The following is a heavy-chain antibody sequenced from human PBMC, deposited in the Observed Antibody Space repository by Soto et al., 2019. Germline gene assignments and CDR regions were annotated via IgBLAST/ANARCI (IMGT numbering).Heavy chain of an antibody. Sequence: PSETLSLTCTVSGGSISSSSYYWGWIRQPPGKGLEWIGSIYYSGSTYYNPSLKSRVTISVDTSKNQFSLKLSSVTAADTAVYYCASIVVRGATFCYYYGMDVWGQGTTVTVSS. D-gene: IGHD3-10*02. CDR3: ASIVVRGATFCYYYGMDV. CDR1: GGSISSSSYY. CDR2: IYYSGST. J-gene: IGHJ6*02. V-gene: IGHV4-39*01.